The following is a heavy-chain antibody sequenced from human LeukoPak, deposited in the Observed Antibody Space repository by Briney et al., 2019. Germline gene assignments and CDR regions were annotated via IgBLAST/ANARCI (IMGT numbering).Heavy chain of an antibody. J-gene: IGHJ6*02. D-gene: IGHD6-25*01. CDR2: INRSGST. Sequence: PSETLSLAYAVYGGSFSGYYWNWIRQPPGKGLEWIGEINRSGSTNYNPSLKSRVTISVDTSKNQFSLKLSSVTAADTAVYYCARGLKRHYYYYGMDVWGQGTTVTVSS. V-gene: IGHV4-34*01. CDR1: GGSFSGYY. CDR3: ARGLKRHYYYYGMDV.